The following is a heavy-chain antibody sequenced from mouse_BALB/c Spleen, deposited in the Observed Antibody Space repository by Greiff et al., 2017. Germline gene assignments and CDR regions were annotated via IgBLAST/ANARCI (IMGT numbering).Heavy chain of an antibody. V-gene: IGHV5-12-1*01. CDR1: GFAFSSYD. Sequence: EVQGVESGGGLVKPGGSLKLSCAASGFAFSSYDMSWVRQTPEKRLEWVAYISSGGGSTYYPDTVKGRFTISRDNAKNTLYLQMSSLKSEDTAMYYCARLYRYDEPWFAYWGQGTLVTVSA. CDR2: ISSGGGST. CDR3: ARLYRYDEPWFAY. D-gene: IGHD2-14*01. J-gene: IGHJ3*01.